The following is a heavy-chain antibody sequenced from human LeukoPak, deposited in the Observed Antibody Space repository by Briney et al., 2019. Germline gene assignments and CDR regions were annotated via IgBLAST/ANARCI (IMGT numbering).Heavy chain of an antibody. CDR1: GFTFSRHW. J-gene: IGHJ4*02. D-gene: IGHD2-8*02. V-gene: IGHV3-7*01. CDR3: ARDGGHSTDLDY. CDR2: IKQDGSER. Sequence: GGSLRLSCATSGFTFSRHWMTWVRQAPGKGPEWVANIKQDGSERYYVHSVRGRFTISGDNAKNALYLQMNSLRAEDTAVYYCARDGGHSTDLDYWRQGILVTVSS.